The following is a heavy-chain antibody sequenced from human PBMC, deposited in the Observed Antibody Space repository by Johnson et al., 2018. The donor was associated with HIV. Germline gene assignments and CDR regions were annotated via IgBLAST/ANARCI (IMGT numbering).Heavy chain of an antibody. D-gene: IGHD1-7*01. J-gene: IGHJ3*02. CDR3: ARRGNWNYLKSAFDI. Sequence: QVQLVESGGGVVQPGRSLRLSCAVSGFTFSSYGMHWVRRAPGKGLEWVAVISYDGSSKYYADSVKGRFTISRDNSKNTLYLQMNSLRAEDTAVYHCARRGNWNYLKSAFDIWGQGTMVTVSS. CDR2: ISYDGSSK. V-gene: IGHV3-30*03. CDR1: GFTFSSYG.